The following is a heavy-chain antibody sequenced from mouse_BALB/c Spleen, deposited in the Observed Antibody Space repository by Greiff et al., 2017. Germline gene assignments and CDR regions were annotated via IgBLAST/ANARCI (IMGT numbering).Heavy chain of an antibody. Sequence: VQLQQSGAELVRSGASVKLSCTASGFNIKDYYMHWVKQRPEQGLEWIGWIDPENGDTEYAPKFQGKATMTADTSSNTAYLQLSSLTSEDTAVYYCNAFYGYDWYFDVWGAGTTVTVSS. D-gene: IGHD2-2*01. CDR3: NAFYGYDWYFDV. CDR2: IDPENGDT. CDR1: GFNIKDYY. J-gene: IGHJ1*01. V-gene: IGHV14-4*02.